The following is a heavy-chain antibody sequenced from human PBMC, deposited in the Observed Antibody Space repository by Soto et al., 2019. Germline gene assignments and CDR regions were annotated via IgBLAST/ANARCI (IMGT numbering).Heavy chain of an antibody. CDR2: ISYDGSNK. CDR3: AKDLDSGRKRGNIGFHY. Sequence: GGSLRLSCAASGFTFSSYGMHWVRQAPGKGLEWVAVISYDGSNKYYADSVKGRFTISRDNSKNTLYLQMNSLRAEDTAVYYCAKDLDSGRKRGNIGFHYWGQGTLVTVSS. V-gene: IGHV3-30*18. J-gene: IGHJ4*02. CDR1: GFTFSSYG. D-gene: IGHD1-26*01.